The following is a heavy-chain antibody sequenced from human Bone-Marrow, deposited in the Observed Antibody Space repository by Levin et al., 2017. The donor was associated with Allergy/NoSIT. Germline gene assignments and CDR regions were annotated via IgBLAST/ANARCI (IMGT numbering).Heavy chain of an antibody. J-gene: IGHJ3*02. CDR1: GGSISSGGYS. CDR3: ARGVAVAGTYAFDI. CDR2: IYHSGST. Sequence: SETLSLTCAVSGGSISSGGYSWSWIRQPPGKGLEWIGYIYHSGSTYYNPSLKSRVTISVDRSKNQFSLKLSSVTAADTAVYYCARGVAVAGTYAFDIWGQGTMVTVSS. D-gene: IGHD6-19*01. V-gene: IGHV4-30-2*01.